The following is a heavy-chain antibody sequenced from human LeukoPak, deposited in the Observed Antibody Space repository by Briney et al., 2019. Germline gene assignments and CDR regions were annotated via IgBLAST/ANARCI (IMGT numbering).Heavy chain of an antibody. CDR2: ISGSGGST. J-gene: IGHJ4*02. CDR3: AKTYYYDSSGYRPPLDYFDY. CDR1: GFTFSSYA. Sequence: GGSLRLSCAASGFTFSSYAMSWVRQAPGKGLEWVSAISGSGGSTYYADSVKGRFTTSRDNSKNTLYLQMNSLRAEDTAVYYCAKTYYYDSSGYRPPLDYFDYWGQGTLVTVSS. V-gene: IGHV3-23*01. D-gene: IGHD3-22*01.